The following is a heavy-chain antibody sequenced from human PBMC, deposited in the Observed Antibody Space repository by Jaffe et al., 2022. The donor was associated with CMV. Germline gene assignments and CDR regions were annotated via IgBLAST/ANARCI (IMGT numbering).Heavy chain of an antibody. D-gene: IGHD5-18*01. J-gene: IGHJ6*03. CDR2: IDPSDSYT. CDR3: ARHLAIRGYSYGASGNYYYYYMDV. CDR1: GYSFTSYW. Sequence: EVQLVQSGAEVKKPGESLRISCKGSGYSFTSYWISWVRQMPGKGLEWMGRIDPSDSYTNYSPSFQGHVTISADKSISTAYLQWSSLKASDTAMYYCARHLAIRGYSYGASGNYYYYYMDVWGKGTTVTVSS. V-gene: IGHV5-10-1*03.